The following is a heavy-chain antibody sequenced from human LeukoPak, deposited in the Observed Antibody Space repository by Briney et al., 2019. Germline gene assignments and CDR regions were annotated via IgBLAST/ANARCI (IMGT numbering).Heavy chain of an antibody. Sequence: GGSLTLSCAASGFTFKSYWMHWVRQVPGRGPVWVSRISSDGTNIRYADSVKGRFNISRDNAKNTLYLQMTSLRAEDTAVYYCARDWGGSGPTSHDYWGQGTLVTVSS. CDR1: GFTFKSYW. CDR3: ARDWGGSGPTSHDY. V-gene: IGHV3-74*01. J-gene: IGHJ4*02. D-gene: IGHD3-16*01. CDR2: ISSDGTNI.